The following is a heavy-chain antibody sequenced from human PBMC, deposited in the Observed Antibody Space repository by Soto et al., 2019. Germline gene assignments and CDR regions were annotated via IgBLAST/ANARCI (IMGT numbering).Heavy chain of an antibody. CDR1: GFTLSAYD. V-gene: IGHV3-13*05. Sequence: GGSLRLSCAASGFTLSAYDMHWVRQTTGKGLEWVSAIGAADDPYYLGSVKGRFTISRENAKNSLYLQMNSLRAEDTAVYYCARAYSGRLPRRADYYFAMDVWGQGTTVTVSS. CDR2: IGAADDP. J-gene: IGHJ6*02. CDR3: ARAYSGRLPRRADYYFAMDV. D-gene: IGHD2-15*01.